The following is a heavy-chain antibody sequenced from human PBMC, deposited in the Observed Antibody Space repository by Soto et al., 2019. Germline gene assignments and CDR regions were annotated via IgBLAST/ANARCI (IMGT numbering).Heavy chain of an antibody. CDR1: GFTFSSYG. CDR3: ARGGACSTSCYAVGSFDY. V-gene: IGHV3-33*01. D-gene: IGHD2-2*01. CDR2: IWYDGSNK. Sequence: GGSLRLSCAASGFTFSSYGMHWVRQAPGRGLEWVAVIWYDGSNKYYADSVKGRFTISRDNSKNTLYLQMNSLRAEDTAVYYCARGGACSTSCYAVGSFDYWGQGTLVTVSS. J-gene: IGHJ4*02.